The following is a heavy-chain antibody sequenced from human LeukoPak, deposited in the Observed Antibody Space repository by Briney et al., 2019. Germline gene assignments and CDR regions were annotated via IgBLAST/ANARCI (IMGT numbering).Heavy chain of an antibody. CDR3: ARGTLDYDVVTGIHYYYMDV. J-gene: IGHJ6*03. Sequence: ASVKVSCKASGYPFTSYEINWVRQATGEGLEWMGWMKPDSGNSAYAQKFRCRVTLSSNSSINTAYMEVSSLGSDDTAVYFCARGTLDYDVVTGIHYYYMDVWGTGTTVPVSS. CDR2: MKPDSGNS. CDR1: GYPFTSYE. D-gene: IGHD3-9*01. V-gene: IGHV1-8*01.